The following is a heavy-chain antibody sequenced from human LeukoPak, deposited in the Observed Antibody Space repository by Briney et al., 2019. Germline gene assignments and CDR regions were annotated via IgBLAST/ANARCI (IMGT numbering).Heavy chain of an antibody. Sequence: PGGSLRLSCAASGFTFSDYSMHWVRQAPGKGLNWVAFIRYDGNNKYYADSVKGQFTISRDNSKNTLYPQMNSLRAEDTAVYYCAKEEWLLAVYFDYWGQGTLVTVSS. J-gene: IGHJ4*02. D-gene: IGHD3-3*01. V-gene: IGHV3-30*02. CDR2: IRYDGNNK. CDR1: GFTFSDYS. CDR3: AKEEWLLAVYFDY.